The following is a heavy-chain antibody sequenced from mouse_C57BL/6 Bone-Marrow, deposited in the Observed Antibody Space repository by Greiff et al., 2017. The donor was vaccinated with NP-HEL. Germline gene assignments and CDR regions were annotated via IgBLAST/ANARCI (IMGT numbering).Heavy chain of an antibody. J-gene: IGHJ1*03. CDR2: IYPGSGNT. CDR3: ARGYYGSSCV. V-gene: IGHV1-76*01. D-gene: IGHD1-1*01. CDR1: GYTFTDYY. Sequence: QVQLQQSGAELVRPGASVKLSCKASGYTFTDYYINWVKQRPGQGLEWIARIYPGSGNTYYNEKFKGKATLTAEKSSSTAYMQLSSLTSEDSAVYFCARGYYGSSCVWGTGTTVTVSS.